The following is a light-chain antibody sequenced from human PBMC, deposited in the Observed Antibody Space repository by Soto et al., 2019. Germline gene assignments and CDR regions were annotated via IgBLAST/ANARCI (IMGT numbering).Light chain of an antibody. J-gene: IGKJ5*01. CDR1: QNIRNL. CDR3: QQYYTYST. CDR2: DAS. Sequence: DIQLIQSPSTLSAAVGDSVTITCRASQNIRNLLAWYQQKPGKAPKPLIFDASTLKTGVPSRFGGSGSGAEFNFTITGLQPDDFATYFCQQYYTYSTFGQRRLLEVK. V-gene: IGKV1-5*01.